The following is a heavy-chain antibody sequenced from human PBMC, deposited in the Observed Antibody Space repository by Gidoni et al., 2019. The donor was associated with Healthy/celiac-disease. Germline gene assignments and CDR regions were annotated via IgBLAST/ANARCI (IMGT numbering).Heavy chain of an antibody. CDR3: EREATYYDFWSGYYNGPFDY. J-gene: IGHJ4*02. CDR2: ISYDGSNK. D-gene: IGHD3-3*01. V-gene: IGHV3-30-3*01. Sequence: QVQLVESGGGVVQPGRSLRLSCAASGFTFSSYAMHWVRQAPGKGLEWVAVISYDGSNKYYADSVKGRFTISRDNSKNTLYLQMNSLRAEETAVYYCEREATYYDFWSGYYNGPFDYWGQGTLVTVSS. CDR1: GFTFSSYA.